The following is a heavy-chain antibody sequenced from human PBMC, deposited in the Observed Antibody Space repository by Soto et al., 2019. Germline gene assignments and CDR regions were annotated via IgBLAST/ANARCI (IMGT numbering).Heavy chain of an antibody. Sequence: ASVKVSCKVSGYTLTELSMHWVRQAPGKGLEWMGGFDPEDGETIYAQKFQGRVTMTEDTSTDTAYMELSSLRSEDTAVYYCATDRPGSGSYQTWGQGTLVTAPQ. CDR3: ATDRPGSGSYQT. CDR2: FDPEDGET. J-gene: IGHJ5*02. D-gene: IGHD3-10*01. V-gene: IGHV1-24*01. CDR1: GYTLTELS.